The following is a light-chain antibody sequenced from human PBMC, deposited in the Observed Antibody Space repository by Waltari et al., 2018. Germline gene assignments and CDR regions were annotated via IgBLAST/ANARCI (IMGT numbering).Light chain of an antibody. CDR1: QHINMN. V-gene: IGKV3-15*01. CDR2: GAS. J-gene: IGKJ1*01. CDR3: QQYNDWPPWT. Sequence: EIVLTQSPATLSLSPGETATLSCRASQHINMNLAWYQHKPGQAPGLLFYGASTREAGVPARFSGSGSGTEFTLTISSLQSEDFGVYYCQQYNDWPPWTFGQGTKVEV.